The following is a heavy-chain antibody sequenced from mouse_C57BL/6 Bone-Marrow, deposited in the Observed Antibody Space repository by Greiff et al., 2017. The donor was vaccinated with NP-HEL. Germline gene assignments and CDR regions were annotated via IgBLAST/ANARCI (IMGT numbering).Heavy chain of an antibody. Sequence: DVKLVESGGDLVKPGGSLKLSCAASGFTFSSYGMSWVRQTPDKRLEWVATISSGGSYTYYPDSVKGRFTTSRDTAKNTLYLQMSSLKSEDTAMYYCARHESNYWYFDVWGTGTTVTVSS. CDR2: ISSGGSYT. J-gene: IGHJ1*03. CDR1: GFTFSSYG. D-gene: IGHD1-3*01. CDR3: ARHESNYWYFDV. V-gene: IGHV5-6*02.